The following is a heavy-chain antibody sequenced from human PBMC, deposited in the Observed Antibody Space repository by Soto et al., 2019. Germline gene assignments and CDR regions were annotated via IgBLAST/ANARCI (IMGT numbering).Heavy chain of an antibody. CDR3: ARRGYSSSWTAFDH. CDR2: IVSTDSTT. D-gene: IGHD6-13*01. CDR1: GFSFSDHY. V-gene: IGHV3-11*01. J-gene: IGHJ4*02. Sequence: QVQLVESGGGLVNPGGSLRLSCAASGFSFSDHYMTWIRQAPGKGLEWISYIVSTDSTTYYADSVRGRFTISRDNAKNSLYLQMNSLRAEDTAVYYCARRGYSSSWTAFDHWGQGTRFTVSS.